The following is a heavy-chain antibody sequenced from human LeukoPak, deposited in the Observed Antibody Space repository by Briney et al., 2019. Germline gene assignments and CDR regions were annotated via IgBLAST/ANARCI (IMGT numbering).Heavy chain of an antibody. Sequence: GGSLRLSCAASGFTFSTYDMSWVRQAPGKGLEWVSIISDNGGSTYHADSVKGRFTISRDNSKNTVYLQMNSLRAEDTAVYYCAKASGYDFYDSFGYWGQGTLVTVSS. J-gene: IGHJ4*02. CDR2: ISDNGGST. V-gene: IGHV3-23*01. CDR3: AKASGYDFYDSFGY. D-gene: IGHD5-12*01. CDR1: GFTFSTYD.